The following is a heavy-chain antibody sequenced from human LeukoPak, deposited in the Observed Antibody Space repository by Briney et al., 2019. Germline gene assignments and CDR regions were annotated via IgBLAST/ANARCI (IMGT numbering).Heavy chain of an antibody. CDR3: AKVRQSMGWFGEYETPYYYYGMDV. CDR1: GFTFSSYA. J-gene: IGHJ6*02. V-gene: IGHV3-23*01. Sequence: GGSLRLSCAASGFTFSSYAMSWVRQAPGKGLEWVSAISGSGGSTYYADSVKGRFTISRDNSKNTLYLQMNSLRAEDTAVYYCAKVRQSMGWFGEYETPYYYYGMDVWGQGTTVTVSS. D-gene: IGHD3-10*01. CDR2: ISGSGGST.